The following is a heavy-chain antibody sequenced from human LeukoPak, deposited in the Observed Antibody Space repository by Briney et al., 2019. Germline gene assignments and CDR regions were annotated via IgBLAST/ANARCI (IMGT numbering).Heavy chain of an antibody. V-gene: IGHV3-74*01. CDR1: GFTIGHYW. CDR2: SSFDGTTT. D-gene: IGHD2/OR15-2a*01. J-gene: IGHJ3*01. CDR3: ARDNPTFDAFDL. Sequence: GGSLRLSCAASGFTIGHYWMHWVRQTPEKGLMWVVRSSFDGTTTTYAGSVKGRFTISRDNAKNTLYLQMNSLRVEDTAIYYCARDNPTFDAFDLWGPGTMVTVSS.